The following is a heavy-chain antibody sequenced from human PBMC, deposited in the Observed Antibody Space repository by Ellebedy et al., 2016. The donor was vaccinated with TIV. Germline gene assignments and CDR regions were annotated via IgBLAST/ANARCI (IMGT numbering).Heavy chain of an antibody. D-gene: IGHD6-13*01. CDR3: ARGKFNSNWYYFDY. V-gene: IGHV4-59*01. CDR2: IYYSGST. Sequence: MPSETLSLTCTVSGDSINNYYWNWIRQPPEKGLEWVAYIYYSGSTRYNPSLKSRVTMSVDTSKSQFSLKLSSVNAADTAVYYCARGKFNSNWYYFDYWGQGALVTVSS. J-gene: IGHJ4*02. CDR1: GDSINNYY.